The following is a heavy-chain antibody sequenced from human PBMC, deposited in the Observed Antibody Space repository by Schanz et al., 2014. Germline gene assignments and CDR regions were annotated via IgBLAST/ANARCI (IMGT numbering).Heavy chain of an antibody. Sequence: QVQLVQSGAEVKKPGASVKVSCEASGYTFTSYYIHWFRHAPGQEIERMGLINPSVGKTKYAQKCRGSVTMTRATSTSTVYMDLSSPRSAAAAVYFCARGPSTGSFDIWGQGTMVTVSS. V-gene: IGHV1-46*03. CDR1: GYTFTSYY. CDR2: INPSVGKT. CDR3: ARGPSTGSFDI. J-gene: IGHJ3*02.